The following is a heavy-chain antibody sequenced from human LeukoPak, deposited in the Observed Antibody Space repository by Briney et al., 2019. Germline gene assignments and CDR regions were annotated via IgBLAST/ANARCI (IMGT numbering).Heavy chain of an antibody. CDR2: RAYDGTKK. Sequence: AGTLTLSCAVSGFTFSRYGMHWVRQAPGQGLEWEAVRAYDGTKKDYADQVKGRFTISRDNSPYTLYLQMNRLRAEVTAVYFCARVGYYASGPFSYFD. CDR3: ARVGYYASGPFSYFD. J-gene: IGHJ4*01. V-gene: IGHV3-30*03. CDR1: GFTFSRYG. D-gene: IGHD3-10*01.